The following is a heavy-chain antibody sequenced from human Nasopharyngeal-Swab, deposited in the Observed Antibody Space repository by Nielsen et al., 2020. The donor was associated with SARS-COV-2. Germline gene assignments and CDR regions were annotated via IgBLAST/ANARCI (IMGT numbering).Heavy chain of an antibody. D-gene: IGHD3-3*01. CDR2: IYYSGST. V-gene: IGHV4-59*12. Sequence: SETLSLTCTVSGGSISSYYWSWIRQPPGKGLEWIGYIYYSGSTNYNPSLKSRVTISVDTSKNQFSLKLSSVTAADTAVYYCAREALYYDFWSGSRRGKNYYYGMDVWGQGTTVTVSS. CDR3: AREALYYDFWSGSRRGKNYYYGMDV. J-gene: IGHJ6*02. CDR1: GGSISSYY.